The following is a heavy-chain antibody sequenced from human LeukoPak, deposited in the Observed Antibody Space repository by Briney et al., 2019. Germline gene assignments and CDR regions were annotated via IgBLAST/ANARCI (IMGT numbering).Heavy chain of an antibody. D-gene: IGHD3-10*01. J-gene: IGHJ4*02. V-gene: IGHV3-30*18. CDR2: ISYDGSNK. Sequence: GGSLRLSCAASGFTFSSYGMHWVRQAPGKGLEWVAVISYDGSNKYYADSVKGRFTISRDNSKNTLYLQMNSLRAEGTAVYYCAKDAVRGVMRYYFDYWGQGTLVTVSS. CDR1: GFTFSSYG. CDR3: AKDAVRGVMRYYFDY.